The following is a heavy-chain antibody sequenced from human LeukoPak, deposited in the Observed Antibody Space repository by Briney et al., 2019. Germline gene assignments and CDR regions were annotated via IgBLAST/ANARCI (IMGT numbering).Heavy chain of an antibody. D-gene: IGHD4-17*01. CDR3: ARHNYGDYEDDY. Sequence: SETLSLTCAVSGGSISDYYWSWIRQPPGKGLEWIGHIYYSGSTRYNPSLKSRVTISVDTSKNQFSLKLSSVTAADTAVYYCARHNYGDYEDDYWGQGTLVTVSS. CDR2: IYYSGST. V-gene: IGHV4-59*08. CDR1: GGSISDYY. J-gene: IGHJ4*02.